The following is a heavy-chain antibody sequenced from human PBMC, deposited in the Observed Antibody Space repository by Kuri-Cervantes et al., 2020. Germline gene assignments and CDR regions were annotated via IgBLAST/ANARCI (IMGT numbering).Heavy chain of an antibody. Sequence: GSLRLSCTVSGGSVSSGSYYWSWIRQPPGKGLEWIGYIYYSGSTNYNPSLKSRVTISVDMSKNQFSLNLSFVTAADTAVYYCARESGETDAFDIWGQGTMVTVSS. CDR3: ARESGETDAFDI. J-gene: IGHJ3*02. D-gene: IGHD7-27*01. CDR2: IYYSGST. CDR1: GGSVSSGSYY. V-gene: IGHV4-61*01.